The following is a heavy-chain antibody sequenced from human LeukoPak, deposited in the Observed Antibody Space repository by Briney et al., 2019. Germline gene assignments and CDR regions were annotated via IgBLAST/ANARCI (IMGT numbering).Heavy chain of an antibody. Sequence: SEALSLTCTVSGGSISSSSYYWGWIRQPPGEGLGWIGSIYYSGSTYYNPSLKSRVTISVDTSKNQFSLKLSSVTAADTAVYYCARTVVTEYAIDYWGQGTLVTVSS. V-gene: IGHV4-39*01. CDR3: ARTVVTEYAIDY. J-gene: IGHJ4*02. D-gene: IGHD4-23*01. CDR1: GGSISSSSYY. CDR2: IYYSGST.